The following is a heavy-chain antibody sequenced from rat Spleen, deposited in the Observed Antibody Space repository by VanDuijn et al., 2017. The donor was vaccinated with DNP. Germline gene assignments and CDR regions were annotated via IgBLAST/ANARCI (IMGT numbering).Heavy chain of an antibody. J-gene: IGHJ3*01. CDR1: GFTFSDYS. D-gene: IGHD1-11*01. CDR3: ARDLLRWRRGFAY. CDR2: IIYDGSRT. V-gene: IGHV5S10*01. Sequence: EVQLVESGENLVQPGRSLKLSCAASGFTFSDYSMAWVLQAPTKGLEWVATIIYDGSRTFYRDSVKGRFTISRDNAKSTLYLQMDSLRSDDTATYYCARDLLRWRRGFAYWGQGTLVTVSS.